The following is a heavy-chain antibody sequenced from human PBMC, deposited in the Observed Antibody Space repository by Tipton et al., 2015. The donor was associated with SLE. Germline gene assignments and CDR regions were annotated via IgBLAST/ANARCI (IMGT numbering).Heavy chain of an antibody. Sequence: GSLRLSCAASGFTFRSYTMNWVRQAPGKGLEWVSGISAYGDHTFYADSVKGRFTISRDNSENTVYLQMHSLRAEDTAVYYCAREYDSGSFDYWGQGTQVTVSS. CDR1: GFTFRSYT. CDR2: ISAYGDHT. D-gene: IGHD3-10*01. CDR3: AREYDSGSFDY. J-gene: IGHJ4*02. V-gene: IGHV3-23*01.